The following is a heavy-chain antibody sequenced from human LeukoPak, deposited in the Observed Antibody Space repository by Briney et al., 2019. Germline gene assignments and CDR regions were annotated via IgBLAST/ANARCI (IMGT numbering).Heavy chain of an antibody. V-gene: IGHV1-18*01. CDR3: ATRGVGGNLFDY. D-gene: IGHD4-23*01. J-gene: IGHJ4*02. Sequence: ASVKVSCKASGYTFTSYGISWVRQAPGQGLERMGWISAYNGNTSYAQKLQGRVTMTTDTSTSTAYMELRSLRSDDTAVYYCATRGVGGNLFDYWGQGTLVTVSS. CDR2: ISAYNGNT. CDR1: GYTFTSYG.